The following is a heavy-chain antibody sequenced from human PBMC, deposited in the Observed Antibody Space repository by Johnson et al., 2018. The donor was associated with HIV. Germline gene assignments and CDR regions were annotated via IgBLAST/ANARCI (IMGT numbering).Heavy chain of an antibody. D-gene: IGHD2-2*01. CDR2: IHSDGSNE. CDR3: AREGHQLLGGDAFDI. CDR1: GFTFSSYV. Sequence: VQLVESGGGVVQPGGSLRLSCAASGFTFSSYVMHWVRQAPGKGLEWVAFIHSDGSNEYYPGSVKGCLTISRDNAKNSLYLQMNSLRAADTAWYYCAREGHQLLGGDAFDIWGQGTMVTVSS. J-gene: IGHJ3*02. V-gene: IGHV3-30*02.